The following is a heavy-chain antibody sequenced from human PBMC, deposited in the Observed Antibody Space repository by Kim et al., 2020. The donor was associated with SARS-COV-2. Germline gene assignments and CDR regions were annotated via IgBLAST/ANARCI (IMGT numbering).Heavy chain of an antibody. CDR3: ARRTVVATRVNAFDI. D-gene: IGHD2-15*01. J-gene: IGHJ3*02. Sequence: PALKSRVTISVDTSKNQFSLKLSSVTAADTAVYYCARRTVVATRVNAFDIWGQGTMVTVSS. V-gene: IGHV4-39*01.